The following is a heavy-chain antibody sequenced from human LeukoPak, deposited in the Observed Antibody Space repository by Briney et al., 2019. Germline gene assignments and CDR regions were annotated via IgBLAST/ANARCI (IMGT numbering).Heavy chain of an antibody. V-gene: IGHV5-51*01. CDR1: GYIFTTYW. D-gene: IGHD6-6*01. J-gene: IGHJ4*02. Sequence: GESLKISCKGSGYIFTTYWIGWVRQMPGKGLEWMGIIYPGDSDTRYSPSFQGQVTISTDKSISTAYLQWSSLKASDTATYYCARAYSSSSSVDYWGQGTLVTVSS. CDR2: IYPGDSDT. CDR3: ARAYSSSSSVDY.